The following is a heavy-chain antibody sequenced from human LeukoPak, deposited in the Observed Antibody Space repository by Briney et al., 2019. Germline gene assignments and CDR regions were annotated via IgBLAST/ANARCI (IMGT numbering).Heavy chain of an antibody. D-gene: IGHD3-16*01. CDR1: GFTFSSYW. J-gene: IGHJ5*02. Sequence: PGGSLRLAWAAAGFTFSSYWMHWVRQGPGKGLVWVSRISTDGSSTDYAASVKGRFIISRENAKNTLYLQMNSLRAEDTAVYYCARTRTLPIAGGFDTWGQGSLVTVSS. V-gene: IGHV3-74*01. CDR2: ISTDGSST. CDR3: ARTRTLPIAGGFDT.